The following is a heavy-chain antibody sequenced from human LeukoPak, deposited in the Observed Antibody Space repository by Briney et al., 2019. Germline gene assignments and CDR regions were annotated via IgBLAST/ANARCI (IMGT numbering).Heavy chain of an antibody. J-gene: IGHJ5*02. Sequence: PSETLSLTCAVYGGSFSGYYWSWIRQPAGKGLEWIGRIYTSGSTNYNPSLKSRVTMSVDTSKNQFSLKLSSVTAADTAVYYCARDRIAVAGVHFDPWGQGTLVTVSS. D-gene: IGHD6-19*01. V-gene: IGHV4-4*07. CDR3: ARDRIAVAGVHFDP. CDR1: GGSFSGYY. CDR2: IYTSGST.